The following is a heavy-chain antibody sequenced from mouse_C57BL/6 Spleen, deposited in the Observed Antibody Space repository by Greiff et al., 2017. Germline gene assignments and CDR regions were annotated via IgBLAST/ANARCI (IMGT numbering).Heavy chain of an antibody. CDR1: GYTFTSYW. CDR3: ARSGAYYYDDLLYAMDD. V-gene: IGHV1-61*01. Sequence: QVQLQQPGAELVRPGSSVKLSCKASGYTFTSYWMDWVKQRPGQGLEWIGNIYPSDSETHYNQKFKDKATLTVDKSSTTAYMQLSSLTSYNSAGYYCARSGAYYYDDLLYAMDDWGQGTSVTVSS. CDR2: IYPSDSET. D-gene: IGHD2-4*01. J-gene: IGHJ4*01.